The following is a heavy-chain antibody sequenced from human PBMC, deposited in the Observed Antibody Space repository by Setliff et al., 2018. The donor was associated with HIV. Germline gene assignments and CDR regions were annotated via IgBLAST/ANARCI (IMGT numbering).Heavy chain of an antibody. J-gene: IGHJ3*02. CDR2: IYTNGNT. V-gene: IGHV4-4*07. D-gene: IGHD3-22*01. CDR1: GGSISSYY. CDR3: ARQGAGYYYDSSEYYTGNGFDM. Sequence: PSETLSLTCTVSGGSISSYYWSWIRQPAGKGLEWIGRIYTNGNTNYNPSLKSRVTISGQTSNNQFSLQLTSVTAADTAVYYCARQGAGYYYDSSEYYTGNGFDMWGQGTMVTVSS.